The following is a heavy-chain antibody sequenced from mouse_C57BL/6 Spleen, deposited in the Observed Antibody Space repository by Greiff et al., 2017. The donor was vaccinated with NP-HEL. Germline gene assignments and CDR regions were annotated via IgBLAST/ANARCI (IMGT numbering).Heavy chain of an antibody. V-gene: IGHV14-4*01. CDR3: TTPYGSSRYWYFDV. Sequence: EVKLLESGAELVRPGASVKLSCTASGFNIKDDYMHWVKQRPEQGLEWIGWIDPENGDTEYASKFQGKATITADTSSNTAYLQLSSLTSEDTAVYYCTTPYGSSRYWYFDVWGTGTTVTVSS. D-gene: IGHD1-1*01. CDR1: GFNIKDDY. CDR2: IDPENGDT. J-gene: IGHJ1*03.